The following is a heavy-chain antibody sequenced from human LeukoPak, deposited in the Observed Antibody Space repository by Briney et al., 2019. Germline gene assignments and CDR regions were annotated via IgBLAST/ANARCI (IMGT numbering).Heavy chain of an antibody. V-gene: IGHV3-7*01. D-gene: IGHD5-18*01. Sequence: GGSLRLSCAASGFTFSSYWMSWVRQAPGKGLQWVANIKQDGSEKYYVDSVKGRFTISRDTSKNTLYLQMNSLRAEDTALYYCAKDVRAYSSGYYPAGYSDYWGQGTLVTVSS. CDR1: GFTFSSYW. CDR3: AKDVRAYSSGYYPAGYSDY. J-gene: IGHJ4*02. CDR2: IKQDGSEK.